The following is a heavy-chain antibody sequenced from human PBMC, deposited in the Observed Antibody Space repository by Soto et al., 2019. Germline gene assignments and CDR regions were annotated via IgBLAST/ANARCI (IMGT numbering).Heavy chain of an antibody. Sequence: QVQLVESGGGLVKPGGSLRLSCAASGFTFTDYYMTWIRRAPGKGLEWISFIGSGRGSIIYYADSVKGRFTISRDNAKNSLYLQMNGLRAVDTAVYYCARAVRHCSGGISQGGPCPFDIWGQGAMVTVSS. CDR3: ARAVRHCSGGISQGGPCPFDI. V-gene: IGHV3-11*01. CDR2: IGSGRGSII. D-gene: IGHD2-15*01. CDR1: GFTFTDYY. J-gene: IGHJ3*02.